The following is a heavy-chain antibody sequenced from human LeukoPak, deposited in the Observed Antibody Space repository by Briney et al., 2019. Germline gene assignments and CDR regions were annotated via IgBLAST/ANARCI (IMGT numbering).Heavy chain of an antibody. CDR2: GDYSGGT. CDR1: GDSFSSVTNY. CDR3: AGERGEEYSSGWYKRNYFDN. J-gene: IGHJ4*02. Sequence: PSETLSLTCTVSGDSFSSVTNYWAWIRQPPGKGLEWIASGDYSGGTYYNPSLESRVAISADMSKNQFSLKLTSVTGADTAVYYCAGERGEEYSSGWYKRNYFDNWGQGIRVTVSS. D-gene: IGHD6-19*01. V-gene: IGHV4-39*07.